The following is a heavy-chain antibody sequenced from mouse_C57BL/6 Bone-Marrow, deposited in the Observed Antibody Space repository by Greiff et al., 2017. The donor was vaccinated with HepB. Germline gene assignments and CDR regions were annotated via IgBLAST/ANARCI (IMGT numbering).Heavy chain of an antibody. D-gene: IGHD2-5*01. V-gene: IGHV5-4*01. Sequence: EVNVVESGGGLVKPGGSLKLSCAASGFTFSSYAMSWVRQTPEKRLEWVATISDGGSYTYYPDNVKGRFTISRDNAKNNLYLQMSHLKSEDTAMYYCARDYYSNYFDYWGQGTTLTVSS. CDR2: ISDGGSYT. J-gene: IGHJ2*01. CDR1: GFTFSSYA. CDR3: ARDYYSNYFDY.